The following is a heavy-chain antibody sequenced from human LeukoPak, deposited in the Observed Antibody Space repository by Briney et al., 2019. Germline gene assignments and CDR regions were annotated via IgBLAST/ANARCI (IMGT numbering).Heavy chain of an antibody. CDR3: ARDLATPGWFDP. Sequence: GGSLRLSCAASGFTVSSNYMSWVRQAPGKGLEWVSVIYSGGSTYYADSVKGRFTISRDNSKNTLYLQMNSLRAEDTAVYYCARDLATPGWFDPWGQGTLVTVSS. CDR1: GFTVSSNY. CDR2: IYSGGST. V-gene: IGHV3-53*01. J-gene: IGHJ5*02.